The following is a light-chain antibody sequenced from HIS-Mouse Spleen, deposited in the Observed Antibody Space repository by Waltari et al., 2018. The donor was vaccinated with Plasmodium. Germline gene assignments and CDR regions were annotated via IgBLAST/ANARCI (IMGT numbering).Light chain of an antibody. Sequence: SYVLTQPPSVSVAPGQTARITCGGNKIGSKSVHWYQQKPGQAPVLVVYDDSARPSGLPERFSGSNSGNTATLTISRVEAGDEADYYCQVWDSSSDHYVFGTGTKVTVL. V-gene: IGLV3-21*02. CDR1: KIGSKS. CDR2: DDS. J-gene: IGLJ1*01. CDR3: QVWDSSSDHYV.